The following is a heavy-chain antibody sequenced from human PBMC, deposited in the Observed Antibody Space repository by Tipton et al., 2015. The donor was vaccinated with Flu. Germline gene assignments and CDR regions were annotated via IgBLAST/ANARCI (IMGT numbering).Heavy chain of an antibody. CDR3: GGGLTTTGMTGDY. J-gene: IGHJ4*02. D-gene: IGHD1-1*01. Sequence: SLRLSCAASGFTFSSYSMNWVRQAPGKGLEWVSSISSSSSYIYYADSVKGRFTISRDNAKNSLYLQMNSLRAEDTAVYYCGGGLTTTGMTGDYWGQGTLVTVSS. CDR2: ISSSSSYI. V-gene: IGHV3-21*01. CDR1: GFTFSSYS.